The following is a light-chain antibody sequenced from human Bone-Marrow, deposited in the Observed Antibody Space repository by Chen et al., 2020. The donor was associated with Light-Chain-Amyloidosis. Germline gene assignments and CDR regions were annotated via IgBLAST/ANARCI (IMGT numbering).Light chain of an antibody. J-gene: IGLJ2*01. CDR2: GNT. V-gene: IGLV1-40*01. Sequence: QSVLTQPPSVSGAPGQRVTIPCTGSSSNIGAGFSVHWYQQLSGTVPILLIYGNTNRPSGVPDRFSGSKSGTSAALAITGLQAEDEADYYCQSYDNSLSGPVVFGGGTKLTVL. CDR1: SSNIGAGFS. CDR3: QSYDNSLSGPVV.